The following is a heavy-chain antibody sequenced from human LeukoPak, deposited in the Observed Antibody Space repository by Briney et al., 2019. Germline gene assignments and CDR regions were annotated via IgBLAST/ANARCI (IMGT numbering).Heavy chain of an antibody. Sequence: KPSETLSLTCTVSGGSISSYYWSWVRQPPGKGLEWIGYIYYSGSTNYNPSLKSRVTISVDTSKNQFSLKLSSVTAADTAVYYCARGQYSSSWYWFDPWGQGTLVTVSS. CDR3: ARGQYSSSWYWFDP. D-gene: IGHD6-13*01. J-gene: IGHJ5*02. V-gene: IGHV4-59*01. CDR1: GGSISSYY. CDR2: IYYSGST.